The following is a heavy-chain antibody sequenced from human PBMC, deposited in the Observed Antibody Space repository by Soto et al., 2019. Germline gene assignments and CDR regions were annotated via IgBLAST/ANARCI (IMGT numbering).Heavy chain of an antibody. J-gene: IGHJ5*02. D-gene: IGHD3-16*01. CDR2: IYVTGAV. V-gene: IGHV4-31*02. CDR3: AMLIIAKNNYKWFDP. Sequence: SETLSLTCSVSGAALNRGNYYWSWIRQVPGKGLAWIGHIYVTGAVDYNPSLRDRITITQDTSERQFSLNLRLVTAADTAVYYCAMLIIAKNNYKWFDPWGQGTLVTVSS. CDR1: GAALNRGNYY.